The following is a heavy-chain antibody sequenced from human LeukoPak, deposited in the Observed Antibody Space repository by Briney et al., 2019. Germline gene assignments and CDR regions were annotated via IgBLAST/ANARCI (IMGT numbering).Heavy chain of an antibody. CDR2: INHSGST. D-gene: IGHD4-17*01. J-gene: IGHJ3*02. Sequence: PSETLSLTCAVYGGSFSDNYWSWIRQPPGKGLEWIGEINHSGSTNYSPSLRSRVTISVDTSKNKFSLNLRSVTAADTAVYYCASPTTVTTSEYRAFDIWGQGTMVTVSA. V-gene: IGHV4-34*01. CDR3: ASPTTVTTSEYRAFDI. CDR1: GGSFSDNY.